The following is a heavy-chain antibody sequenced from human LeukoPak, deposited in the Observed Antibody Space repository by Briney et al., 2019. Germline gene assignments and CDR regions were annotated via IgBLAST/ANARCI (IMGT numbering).Heavy chain of an antibody. J-gene: IGHJ4*02. Sequence: SETLSLTCTVSGGSISSSSYYWGWIRQPPGKGLEWIGSIYYSGSTYYSPSLKSRVTISVDTSKNQFSLKLSSVTAADTAVYYCARHASITMIVVVTYVDYWGQGTLVTVSS. V-gene: IGHV4-39*01. D-gene: IGHD3-22*01. CDR3: ARHASITMIVVVTYVDY. CDR1: GGSISSSSYY. CDR2: IYYSGST.